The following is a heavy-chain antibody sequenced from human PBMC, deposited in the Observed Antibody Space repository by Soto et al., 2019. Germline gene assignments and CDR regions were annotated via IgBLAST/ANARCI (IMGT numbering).Heavy chain of an antibody. CDR2: ISGSGGST. CDR3: ANIVSLRAWFGELLSTKPFDY. V-gene: IGHV3-23*01. J-gene: IGHJ4*02. Sequence: GGSLRLSCAASGFTFSSYAMSWVRQAPGKGLEWVSAISGSGGSTYYADSVKGRFTISRDNSKNTLYLQMNSLRAEDTAVYYCANIVSLRAWFGELLSTKPFDYWGQGTLVTVSS. D-gene: IGHD3-10*01. CDR1: GFTFSSYA.